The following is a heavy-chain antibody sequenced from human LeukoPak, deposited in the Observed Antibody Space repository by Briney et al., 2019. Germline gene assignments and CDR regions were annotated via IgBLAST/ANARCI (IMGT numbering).Heavy chain of an antibody. J-gene: IGHJ4*02. V-gene: IGHV4-30-2*01. Sequence: SQTLPLTCAVSGGSISSGGYSWSWIRQPPGKGLEWIGYIYHSGSTYYNPSLKSRVTISVDRSKNQFSLKLSSVTAADTAVYYCARVSASGGSWGNFDYWGQGTLVTVSS. CDR1: GGSISSGGYS. D-gene: IGHD2-15*01. CDR3: ARVSASGGSWGNFDY. CDR2: IYHSGST.